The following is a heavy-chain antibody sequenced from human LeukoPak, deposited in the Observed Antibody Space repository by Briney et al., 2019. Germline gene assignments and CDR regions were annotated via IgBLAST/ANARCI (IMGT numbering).Heavy chain of an antibody. Sequence: SETLSLTCTVSGGSVSSGSYYWSWIRQPPGKGLEWIGYIYYSGSTNYNPSLKSRVTISVDTSKNQFSLKLSSVTAADTAVYYCVRGFSYHNNWFDPWGQGTLVTVSS. D-gene: IGHD3-22*01. V-gene: IGHV4-61*01. CDR3: VRGFSYHNNWFDP. CDR1: GGSVSSGSYY. J-gene: IGHJ5*02. CDR2: IYYSGST.